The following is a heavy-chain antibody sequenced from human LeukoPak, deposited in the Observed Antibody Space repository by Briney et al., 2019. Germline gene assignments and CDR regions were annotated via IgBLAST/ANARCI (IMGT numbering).Heavy chain of an antibody. CDR3: ARDLGATNGY. D-gene: IGHD1-26*01. Sequence: GGSLRLSCAASGFTFSSYWMSWVRQAPGKGLEWVSSISSSSSYIYYADSVKGRFTISRDNAKNSLYLQMNSLRAEDTAVYYCARDLGATNGYWGQGTLVTVSS. CDR1: GFTFSSYW. V-gene: IGHV3-21*01. CDR2: ISSSSSYI. J-gene: IGHJ4*02.